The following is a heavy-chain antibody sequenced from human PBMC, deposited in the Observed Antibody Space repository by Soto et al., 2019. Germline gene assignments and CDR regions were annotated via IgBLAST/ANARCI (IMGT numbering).Heavy chain of an antibody. CDR3: AKGQYPLGYLDY. V-gene: IGHV3-9*01. D-gene: IGHD2-2*01. Sequence: SLRLSCAASGFTFGDYAMHWVRQAPGKGLEWVSGISWNSDSIGYVDSVQGRFTISRDNAKNSLYLQLNRLRPEDTALYYCAKGQYPLGYLDYWGQGTLFTVSS. CDR2: ISWNSDSI. J-gene: IGHJ4*02. CDR1: GFTFGDYA.